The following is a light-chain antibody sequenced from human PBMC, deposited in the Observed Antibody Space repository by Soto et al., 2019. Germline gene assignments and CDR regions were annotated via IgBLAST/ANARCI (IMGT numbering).Light chain of an antibody. Sequence: IVMTQSPATLSVSPGEGATLSCRASQSVSSNLAWYQQKPGQAPRLLIYGASTRATGIPARFSGSGSGTEFTLLISSLQSEDFAVYYWQQYNNWPPLTFGGGTKVDIK. CDR1: QSVSSN. V-gene: IGKV3-15*01. CDR2: GAS. J-gene: IGKJ4*01. CDR3: QQYNNWPPLT.